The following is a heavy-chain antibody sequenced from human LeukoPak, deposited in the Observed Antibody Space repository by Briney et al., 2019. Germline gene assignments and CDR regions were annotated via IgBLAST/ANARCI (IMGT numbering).Heavy chain of an antibody. CDR1: GFTFSNFE. Sequence: GGSLRLSCAVSGFTFSNFEMNWVRQTPGKGLEWVSYISSSGSNRFYADSVKGRFTISRDNFRNTLYLQMNSLRDEDTAVYYCAKGLAADGVRHGMDVWGQGTTVTVSS. CDR2: ISSSGSNR. J-gene: IGHJ6*02. D-gene: IGHD6-25*01. CDR3: AKGLAADGVRHGMDV. V-gene: IGHV3-48*03.